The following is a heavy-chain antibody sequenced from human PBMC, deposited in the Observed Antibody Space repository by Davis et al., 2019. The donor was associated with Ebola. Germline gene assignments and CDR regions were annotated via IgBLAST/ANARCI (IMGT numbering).Heavy chain of an antibody. Sequence: PGGSLRLSCAASGFTFSSYSMNWVRQAPGKGLEWVSSISSSSSYIYYADSVKGRFTISRDNAKNSLYLQMNSLRAEDTAVYYCARDWGYCSGGSCYSEAVYYGMDVWGQGTTVTVSS. J-gene: IGHJ6*02. CDR3: ARDWGYCSGGSCYSEAVYYGMDV. CDR1: GFTFSSYS. V-gene: IGHV3-21*01. D-gene: IGHD2-15*01. CDR2: ISSSSSYI.